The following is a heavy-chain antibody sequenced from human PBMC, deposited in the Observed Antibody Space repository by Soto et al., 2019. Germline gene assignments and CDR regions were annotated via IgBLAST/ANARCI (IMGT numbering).Heavy chain of an antibody. CDR1: GFTFSSYA. J-gene: IGHJ1*01. Sequence: EVQLLESGGGLVQRGGSLRLSCAASGFTFSSYAMSWVRQAPGKGLEWVSAISGSGGSTYYADSVKGRFTISRDNSKNTLYLQMNSLRAEDTAVYYCAKDRRPHGSGSYSQHWGQGTLVTVSS. V-gene: IGHV3-23*01. CDR2: ISGSGGST. D-gene: IGHD3-10*01. CDR3: AKDRRPHGSGSYSQH.